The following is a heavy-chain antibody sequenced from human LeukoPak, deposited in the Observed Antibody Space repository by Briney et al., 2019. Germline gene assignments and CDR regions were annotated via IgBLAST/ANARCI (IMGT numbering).Heavy chain of an antibody. J-gene: IGHJ4*02. D-gene: IGHD6-19*01. CDR2: IYYSGST. Sequence: PSETLSLTCTVSGVSISGHYWNWIRQPPAKGLEWIGYIYYSGSTNYNPSLNSQVTISVDTCKNQFSLKLSSVTAADTAVYYCVIAEAVAGTHPFDYWGQGTLVTVSS. CDR1: GVSISGHY. V-gene: IGHV4-59*11. CDR3: VIAEAVAGTHPFDY.